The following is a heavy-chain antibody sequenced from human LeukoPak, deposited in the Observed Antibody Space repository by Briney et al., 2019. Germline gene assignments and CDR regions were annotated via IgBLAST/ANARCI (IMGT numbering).Heavy chain of an antibody. D-gene: IGHD2-15*01. CDR1: GFTFSSYG. J-gene: IGHJ4*02. CDR3: AKDPPTVVVVAATGD. V-gene: IGHV3-23*01. Sequence: GGSLRLSCAASGFTFSSYGMSWVRQAPGKGLEWVSAISGSGGSTYYADSVKGRFTISRDNSKNTLYPQMNSLRAEDTAVYYCAKDPPTVVVVAATGDWGQGTLVTVSS. CDR2: ISGSGGST.